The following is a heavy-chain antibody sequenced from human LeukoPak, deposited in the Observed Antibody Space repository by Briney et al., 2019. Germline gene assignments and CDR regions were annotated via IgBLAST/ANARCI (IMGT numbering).Heavy chain of an antibody. D-gene: IGHD3-16*01. Sequence: ETLSLTCTVSGSSIGTYPWSWIRQPPGKGLEWVGRIKTKTDGDRTDYAAPVEGRFTISGDDSKNTLSLQMNSLKTEDTAVYYCVGGPARIRYWGQGTLVTVSS. CDR1: GSSIGTYP. V-gene: IGHV3-15*01. CDR2: IKTKTDGDRT. J-gene: IGHJ4*02. CDR3: VGGPARIRY.